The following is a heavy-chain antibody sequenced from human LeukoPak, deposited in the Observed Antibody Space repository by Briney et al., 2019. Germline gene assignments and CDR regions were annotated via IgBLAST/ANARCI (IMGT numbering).Heavy chain of an antibody. CDR3: AKEGVGATIIY. Sequence: GGSLRLSCAASGFTFSSYGMHWVRQAPGKGLEWVAVISYDGSNKYYADSVKGRFTISRDNSKNTLYLQMNSLRAEDTAVYYCAKEGVGATIIYWGQGTLVTVSS. CDR2: ISYDGSNK. D-gene: IGHD1-26*01. V-gene: IGHV3-30*18. CDR1: GFTFSSYG. J-gene: IGHJ4*02.